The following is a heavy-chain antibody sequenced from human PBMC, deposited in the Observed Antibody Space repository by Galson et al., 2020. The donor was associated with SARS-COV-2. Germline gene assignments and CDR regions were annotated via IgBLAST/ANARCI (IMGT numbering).Heavy chain of an antibody. CDR1: GITFSSYW. D-gene: IGHD6-19*01. V-gene: IGHV3-74*01. J-gene: IGHJ5*02. CDR2: VNTDGSRT. CDR3: TRAMDSIGRTWFDP. Sequence: GGSLRLSCAASGITFSSYWMHWVRQVPGKGLVWVSRVNTDGSRTDYADSVKGRFTISRDNAKNTLYLQMSSLRAEDTAVYYCTRAMDSIGRTWFDPWGQGTLVTVSS.